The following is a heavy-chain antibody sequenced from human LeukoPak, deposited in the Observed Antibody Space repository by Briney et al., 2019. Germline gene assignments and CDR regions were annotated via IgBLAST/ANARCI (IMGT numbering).Heavy chain of an antibody. J-gene: IGHJ4*02. CDR2: IFSDNTT. CDR3: ARDLGSSAWYPLGH. Sequence: PGGSLRLSCTASEFTVSSNYMSWVRQAPGKGLEWLSIIFSDNTTYYADSVKGRFTISRDNSKNTLYLQMNSLRVEDTAVYYCARDLGSSAWYPLGHWGRGTLVTVSS. D-gene: IGHD6-19*01. V-gene: IGHV3-66*01. CDR1: EFTVSSNY.